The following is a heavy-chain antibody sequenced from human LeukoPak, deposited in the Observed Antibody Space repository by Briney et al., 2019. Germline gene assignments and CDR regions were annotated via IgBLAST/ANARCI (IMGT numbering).Heavy chain of an antibody. CDR2: ISYDGSNK. V-gene: IGHV3-30*19. D-gene: IGHD2-2*01. CDR1: GFPLSSYG. Sequence: GGSLRLSCAASGFPLSSYGMHWVRQAPGKGLEWVAVISYDGSNKYYADSVKGRFTISRDNSKNTLYLQMNSLRAEDTAVYYCARELIVVVPAAMDYYYGMDVWGQGTTVTVSS. J-gene: IGHJ6*02. CDR3: ARELIVVVPAAMDYYYGMDV.